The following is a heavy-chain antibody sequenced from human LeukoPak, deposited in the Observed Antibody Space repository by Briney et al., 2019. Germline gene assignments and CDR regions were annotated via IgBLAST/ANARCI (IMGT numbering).Heavy chain of an antibody. D-gene: IGHD5-24*01. CDR1: GFTFSSYG. CDR3: AREVATIQGAFDI. V-gene: IGHV3-21*01. J-gene: IGHJ3*02. Sequence: GGSLRLSCAASGFTFSSYGMSWVRQAPGKGLEWVSAVSGSGSRTYYADSVKGRFTISRDNAKNSLYLQMNSLRAEDTAVYYCAREVATIQGAFDIWGQGTMVTVSS. CDR2: VSGSGSRT.